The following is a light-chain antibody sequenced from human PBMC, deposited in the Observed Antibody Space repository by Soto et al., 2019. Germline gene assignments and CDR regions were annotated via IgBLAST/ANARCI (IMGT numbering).Light chain of an antibody. V-gene: IGLV2-14*03. CDR3: SSFTGTTTLDV. CDR1: SSDVGVYKY. CDR2: GVS. J-gene: IGLJ1*01. Sequence: QSVLTQPASVSGSPGQSITISCTGTSSDVGVYKYVSWYQQHPGKAPKLIIYGVSNRPSGVSNRFSGSKSGNTAFLTISGLQPEDEADYYCSSFTGTTTLDVFGTGTKVTVL.